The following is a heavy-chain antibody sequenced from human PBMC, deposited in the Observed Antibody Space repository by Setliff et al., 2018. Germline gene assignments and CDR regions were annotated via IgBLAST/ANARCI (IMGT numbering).Heavy chain of an antibody. J-gene: IGHJ4*02. V-gene: IGHV3-30*03. D-gene: IGHD1-1*01. CDR2: ISYDGSNK. CDR3: VRASANYYYDH. Sequence: GSLRLSCAASGFTFSSYGMHWVRQAPGKGLEWVAVISYDGSNKYYADSVKGRFTISRDNSKNTLYLRMNSLKPEDTAVYYCVRASANYYYDHWGQGTLVTVSS. CDR1: GFTFSSYG.